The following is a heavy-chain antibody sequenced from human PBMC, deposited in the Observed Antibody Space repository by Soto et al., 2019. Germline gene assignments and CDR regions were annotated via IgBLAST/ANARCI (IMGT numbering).Heavy chain of an antibody. D-gene: IGHD2-2*01. CDR2: IFRGGSS. CDR1: GDSISSGDNS. J-gene: IGHJ5*02. Sequence: TLSLTCTVSGDSISSGDNSWSWIRQPPGQGLEWIGYIFRGGSSFSNPSLRSRVTLSVDTSKNQFSLSLSTVTAADTALYYCARGLGYCSTTTCSEDWFDPWGPGTLVTVSS. CDR3: ARGLGYCSTTTCSEDWFDP. V-gene: IGHV4-30-2*01.